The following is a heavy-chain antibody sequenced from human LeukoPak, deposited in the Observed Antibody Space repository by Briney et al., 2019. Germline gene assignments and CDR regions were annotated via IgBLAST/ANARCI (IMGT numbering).Heavy chain of an antibody. CDR3: ARVLWSGTTRGYCSGGSCLTLLGY. J-gene: IGHJ4*02. CDR1: GYTFTGYY. Sequence: ASVKVSCKASGYTFTGYYMHWVRQAPGQGLEWMGRINPNSGGTNYAQKFQGRVTMTRDTSISTVYMELSRLRSDDTAVYYCARVLWSGTTRGYCSGGSCLTLLGYWGQGTLVTVSS. V-gene: IGHV1-2*06. CDR2: INPNSGGT. D-gene: IGHD2-15*01.